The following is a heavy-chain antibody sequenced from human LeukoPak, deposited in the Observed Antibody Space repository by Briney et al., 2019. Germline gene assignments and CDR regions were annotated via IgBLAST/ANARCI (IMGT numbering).Heavy chain of an antibody. Sequence: GGSLRLSCAASGYTFSSYAMSWVRQAPGKGLEWVSAISGDVRSTFCADSVKGRFTISRDNSKTTLSLQMNSRRADDTAVYYCVKSVDYSEKYYFDSWGRGTLVTVSS. CDR1: GYTFSSYA. V-gene: IGHV3-23*01. J-gene: IGHJ4*02. D-gene: IGHD4-11*01. CDR3: VKSVDYSEKYYFDS. CDR2: ISGDVRST.